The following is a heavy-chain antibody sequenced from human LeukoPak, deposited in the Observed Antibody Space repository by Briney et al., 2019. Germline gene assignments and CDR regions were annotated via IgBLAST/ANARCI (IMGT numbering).Heavy chain of an antibody. V-gene: IGHV3-21*01. Sequence: PGGSLSLSCAASGFTFSSYSMNWVRQAPGKGLEWVSSISSSSSYIYYADSVKGRFTISRDNAKNSLYLQMNSLRAEDTAVYYCARGGDIVVVPDPRFDPWGQGTLVTVSS. CDR2: ISSSSSYI. J-gene: IGHJ5*02. CDR1: GFTFSSYS. CDR3: ARGGDIVVVPDPRFDP. D-gene: IGHD2-2*01.